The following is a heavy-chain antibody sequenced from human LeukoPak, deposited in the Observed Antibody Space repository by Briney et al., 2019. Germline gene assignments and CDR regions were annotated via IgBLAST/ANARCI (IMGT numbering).Heavy chain of an antibody. CDR2: ISSSGSTI. Sequence: GGSLRLSCAASGFTFSDYYMSWIRQAPGKGLECVSYISSSGSTIYYADSVKGRFTISRDNSKNTLYLQMNSLRAEDTAVYYCAKDVVYTPYYGGNEDYWGPGTLVTVSS. CDR3: AKDVVYTPYYGGNEDY. D-gene: IGHD4-23*01. J-gene: IGHJ4*02. CDR1: GFTFSDYY. V-gene: IGHV3-11*04.